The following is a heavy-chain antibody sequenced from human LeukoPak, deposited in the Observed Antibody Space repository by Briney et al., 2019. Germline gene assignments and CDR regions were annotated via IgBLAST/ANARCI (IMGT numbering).Heavy chain of an antibody. CDR1: GYSLTSYW. D-gene: IGHD4-23*01. V-gene: IGHV5-51*01. Sequence: GESLKISCKGSGYSLTSYWIGWVRQMPGKGLEWMGIIYPGDSDTRYSPSFQGQVTISADKSISTAYLQWSSLKASDTAMYYCARGTTVVTPAFDYWGQGTLVTVSS. J-gene: IGHJ4*02. CDR3: ARGTTVVTPAFDY. CDR2: IYPGDSDT.